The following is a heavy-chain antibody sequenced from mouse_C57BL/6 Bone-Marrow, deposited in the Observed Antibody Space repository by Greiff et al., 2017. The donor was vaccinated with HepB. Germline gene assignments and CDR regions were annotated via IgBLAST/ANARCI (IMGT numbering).Heavy chain of an antibody. CDR3: ARHPHYYGSSLDY. J-gene: IGHJ2*01. V-gene: IGHV5-6*02. CDR2: ISSGGSYT. D-gene: IGHD1-1*01. Sequence: EVKLVESGGDLVKPGGSLKLSCAASGFTFSSYGMSWVRQTPDKRLEWVATISSGGSYTYYPDSVKGRFTISRDNAKNTLYLQMSSLKSEDTAMYYCARHPHYYGSSLDYWGQCTTLTVSS. CDR1: GFTFSSYG.